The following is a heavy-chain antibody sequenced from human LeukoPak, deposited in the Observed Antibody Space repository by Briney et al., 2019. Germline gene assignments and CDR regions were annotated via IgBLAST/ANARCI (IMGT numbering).Heavy chain of an antibody. V-gene: IGHV4-31*03. D-gene: IGHD3-9*01. CDR1: GGSNSSGGYY. J-gene: IGHJ4*02. Sequence: PSETLSLTCTVSGGSNSSGGYYWSWIRQHPGKGLEWIGYIYYSGSTYYNPSLKSRVTISVDTSKNQFSLKLSSVTAADTAVYYCARMYILQAARLIDYWGQGTLVTVSS. CDR3: ARMYILQAARLIDY. CDR2: IYYSGST.